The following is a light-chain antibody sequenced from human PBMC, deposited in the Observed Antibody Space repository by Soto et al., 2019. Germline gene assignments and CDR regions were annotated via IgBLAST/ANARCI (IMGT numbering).Light chain of an antibody. V-gene: IGLV2-14*03. Sequence: QSALTQPTSVSGSPGQSITISCTGNHNDIGTYDYVSWYQQHPGRAPRLLIYGVTTRPSGISDRFSASKSGLTASLTISGLQPEDEADYYRSSFTSDRIYVFGPGTKVTVL. J-gene: IGLJ1*01. CDR1: HNDIGTYDY. CDR3: SSFTSDRIYV. CDR2: GVT.